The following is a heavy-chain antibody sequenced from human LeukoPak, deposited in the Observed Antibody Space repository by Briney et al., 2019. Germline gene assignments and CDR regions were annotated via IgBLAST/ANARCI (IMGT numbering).Heavy chain of an antibody. D-gene: IGHD1-26*01. CDR1: GFTFSSYG. Sequence: PGGSLRLSCAASGFTFSSYGMHWVRQAPGKGLEWVAVISYDGSNKYYADSVKGRFTISRDNSKNTLYLQMNSLRAEDTAVYYCAKDDGSYYGFDYWGQGTLVTVSS. V-gene: IGHV3-30*18. CDR3: AKDDGSYYGFDY. J-gene: IGHJ4*02. CDR2: ISYDGSNK.